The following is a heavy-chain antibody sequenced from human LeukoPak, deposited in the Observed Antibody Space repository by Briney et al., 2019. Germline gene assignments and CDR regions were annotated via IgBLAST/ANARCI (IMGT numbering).Heavy chain of an antibody. CDR3: AKDRSYTAMGLFDY. J-gene: IGHJ4*02. CDR1: GFTFSSYG. CDR2: ISYDGSNK. Sequence: GGSLRLSCAASGFTFSSYGMHWVRQAPGKGLEWVAVISYDGSNKYYADSVKGRFTISRDNSKNTLYLQMNSLRAEDTAVYYCAKDRSYTAMGLFDYWGQGTLVTVCS. D-gene: IGHD5-18*01. V-gene: IGHV3-30*18.